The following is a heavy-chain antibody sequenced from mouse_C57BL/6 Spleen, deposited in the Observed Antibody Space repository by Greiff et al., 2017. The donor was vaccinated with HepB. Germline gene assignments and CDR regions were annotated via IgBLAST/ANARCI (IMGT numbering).Heavy chain of an antibody. CDR1: GSTFSSYA. CDR2: ISSGGDYT. V-gene: IGHV5-9-1*02. Sequence: DVMLVESGEGLVKPGGSLKLSCAASGSTFSSYAMSWVRQTPEKRLEWVAYISSGGDYTYYADTVKGRFTISRDNARNTLYLQMSSLTSEDTAMEYYARESSGYVDAMDYWGQGTSVTVSS. J-gene: IGHJ4*01. D-gene: IGHD3-2*02. CDR3: ARESSGYVDAMDY.